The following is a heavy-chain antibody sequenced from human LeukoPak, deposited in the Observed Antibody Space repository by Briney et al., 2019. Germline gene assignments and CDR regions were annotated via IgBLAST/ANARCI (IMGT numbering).Heavy chain of an antibody. D-gene: IGHD3-10*01. Sequence: PAGSLRLSCAASGFTFSSYAMSWVRQAPGKGLEWISHISAGGGTTYYSDSVKGRFSISRDNSKNTLYLQMNSLRAEDTAVYSCAKAEGSGNQPFKYWGQGTLVTVSS. CDR2: ISAGGGTT. J-gene: IGHJ4*02. V-gene: IGHV3-23*01. CDR3: AKAEGSGNQPFKY. CDR1: GFTFSSYA.